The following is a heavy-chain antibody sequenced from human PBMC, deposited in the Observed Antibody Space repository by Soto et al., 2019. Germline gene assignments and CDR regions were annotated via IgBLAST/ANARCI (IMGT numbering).Heavy chain of an antibody. Sequence: SETLSLTCTVSGDSVRSGSNYWSWIRQPPGKGLHWIGYIFHTGSTNYNPSLKSRVTMSVDTSKNQFSLKLSSVTAADTAVYYCERVNSYNSSGYPHFDFWGQGALVTVSS. D-gene: IGHD3-22*01. V-gene: IGHV4-61*01. CDR3: ERVNSYNSSGYPHFDF. CDR1: GDSVRSGSNY. CDR2: IFHTGST. J-gene: IGHJ4*02.